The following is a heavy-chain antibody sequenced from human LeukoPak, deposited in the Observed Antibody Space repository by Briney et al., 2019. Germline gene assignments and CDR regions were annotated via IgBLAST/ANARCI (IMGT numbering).Heavy chain of an antibody. Sequence: GGSPRLSCAASGFTFDDYAMHWVRQAPGKGLEWVSLISWDGGGTYYADTVKGRFTISRDNSKNSLYLQMNSLRAEDTALYYCAKDMAAYYYASGNIDYWGQGTLVTVSS. CDR1: GFTFDDYA. V-gene: IGHV3-43D*03. D-gene: IGHD3-10*01. J-gene: IGHJ4*02. CDR2: ISWDGGGT. CDR3: AKDMAAYYYASGNIDY.